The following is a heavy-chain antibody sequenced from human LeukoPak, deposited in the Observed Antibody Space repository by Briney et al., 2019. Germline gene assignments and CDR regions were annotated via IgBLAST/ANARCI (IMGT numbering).Heavy chain of an antibody. D-gene: IGHD3-22*01. CDR3: ARGGSYYYDSSGYRNWFDP. CDR1: GGSISSYY. V-gene: IGHV4-59*01. J-gene: IGHJ5*02. Sequence: PSETLSLTCTVSGGSISSYYWSWIRQPPGKGLEWIGYIYYSGSTNYNPSLKSRVTISVDTSKNQFSLKLSSVTAADTAVYYCARGGSYYYDSSGYRNWFDPWGQGTLVTVSS. CDR2: IYYSGST.